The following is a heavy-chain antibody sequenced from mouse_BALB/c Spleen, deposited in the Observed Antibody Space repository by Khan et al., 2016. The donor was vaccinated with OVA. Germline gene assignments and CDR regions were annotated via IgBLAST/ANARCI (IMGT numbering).Heavy chain of an antibody. J-gene: IGHJ3*01. CDR1: GLSLTNYG. Sequence: QVQLKESGPGLVAPSQSLSIRCTVSGLSLTNYGVSWVRQPPGKGLEWLGVIWGDGSTNYHSVLTSRLSISKDNSKSQVFVKLNSLQTDDTATYYCAIIYYGYDWCAYWGQGTLVTVSA. CDR2: IWGDGST. V-gene: IGHV2-3*01. D-gene: IGHD2-2*01. CDR3: AIIYYGYDWCAY.